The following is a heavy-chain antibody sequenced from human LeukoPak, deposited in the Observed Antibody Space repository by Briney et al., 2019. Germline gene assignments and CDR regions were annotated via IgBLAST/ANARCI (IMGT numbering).Heavy chain of an antibody. J-gene: IGHJ4*02. Sequence: GGSLRLSCAASGFTFSSYAMTWVRQAPGKGLEWVSAISTSGDNTYYADSVRGRFTISRDNSKNTLYLQMNSLRAEDTAVYYCARDLGRVVVISYYFDYWGQGTLVTVSS. CDR2: ISTSGDNT. CDR3: ARDLGRVVVISYYFDY. CDR1: GFTFSSYA. V-gene: IGHV3-23*01. D-gene: IGHD3-22*01.